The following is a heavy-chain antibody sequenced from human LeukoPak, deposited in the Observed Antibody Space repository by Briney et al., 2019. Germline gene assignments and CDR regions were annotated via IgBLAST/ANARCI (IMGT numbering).Heavy chain of an antibody. D-gene: IGHD1-14*01. CDR2: ISGYGDYT. J-gene: IGHJ4*02. V-gene: IGHV3-23*01. CDR3: ATSPDIEASGTLYYLDY. CDR1: GFTFRSYG. Sequence: GGSLRLSCAGSGFTFRSYGMSWVRQAPGKGLEWVSSISGYGDYTYNADSVQGRFTISRDNSKNTLYLQMNSLRAEDAAIYYCATSPDIEASGTLYYLDYWGQGTLVTVSS.